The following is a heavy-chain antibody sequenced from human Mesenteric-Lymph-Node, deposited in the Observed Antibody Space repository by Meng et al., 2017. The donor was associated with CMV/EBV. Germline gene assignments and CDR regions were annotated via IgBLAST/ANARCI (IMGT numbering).Heavy chain of an antibody. J-gene: IGHJ4*02. V-gene: IGHV1-3*01. CDR3: AREHDVLTAVGFDY. D-gene: IGHD3-9*01. CDR2: INAGNGNT. Sequence: CKASGYTFTTYAIHWVRQAPGQRLEYMGWINAGNGNTKYSQKFQGRVTITRDTSASTAYMELSSLTSEDTAVYYCAREHDVLTAVGFDYWGQGTLVTVSS. CDR1: GYTFTTYA.